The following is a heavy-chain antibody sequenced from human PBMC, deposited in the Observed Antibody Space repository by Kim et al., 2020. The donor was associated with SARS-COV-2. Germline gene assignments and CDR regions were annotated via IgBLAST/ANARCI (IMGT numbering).Heavy chain of an antibody. J-gene: IGHJ2*01. CDR2: ISYDGSDK. D-gene: IGHD5-12*01. CDR3: ARGPVDPKDGWYFDV. CDR1: GFSFSSYG. V-gene: IGHV3-33*01. Sequence: GGSLRLSSAASGFSFSSYGMHWVRQAPGKGLEWVAFISYDGSDKFYADSVKGRFTISRDNSNNTLSLQTNSLRAEDTAVFYCARGPVDPKDGWYFDVWGRGTLVTVSS.